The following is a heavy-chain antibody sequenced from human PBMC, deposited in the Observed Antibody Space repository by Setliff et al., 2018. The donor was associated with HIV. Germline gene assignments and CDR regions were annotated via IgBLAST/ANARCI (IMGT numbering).Heavy chain of an antibody. V-gene: IGHV1-69-2*01. J-gene: IGHJ4*02. Sequence: ASVKVSCKASGHTFIDHYMHWVRQAPGKGLEWMGRVDPENGKTTYAEKFKGRVSLIADTSADTDTSADTVYMELSSLTSEDTAVYYCARSPGRGLAASIAAFFDYWGQGTLVTVSS. CDR3: ARSPGRGLAASIAAFFDY. D-gene: IGHD6-13*01. CDR2: VDPENGKT. CDR1: GHTFIDHY.